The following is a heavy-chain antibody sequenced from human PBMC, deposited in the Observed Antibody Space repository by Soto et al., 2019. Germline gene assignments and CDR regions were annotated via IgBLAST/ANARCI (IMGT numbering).Heavy chain of an antibody. Sequence: ASVKVSCKASGYMFTGFYLHWVRQAPGQGLEWMGWISAYNGNTNYAQKLQGRVTMTTDTSTSTAYMELRSLRSDDTAVYYCARGYSMIGNFDYWGQGTLVTVSS. J-gene: IGHJ4*02. CDR2: ISAYNGNT. CDR3: ARGYSMIGNFDY. CDR1: GYMFTGFY. D-gene: IGHD3-22*01. V-gene: IGHV1-18*04.